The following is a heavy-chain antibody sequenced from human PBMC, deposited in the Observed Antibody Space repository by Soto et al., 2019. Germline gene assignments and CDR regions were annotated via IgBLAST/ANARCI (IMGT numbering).Heavy chain of an antibody. Sequence: PSETLSLTCTVYGDSLCGYYWNWIRQPPGKGLDWIGEINHSEFTNYNPSHKSRVTISIDTSKNQFSLHLTSVTAADTAVYYCARVGIATPIDYWGQ. CDR2: INHSEFT. J-gene: IGHJ4*02. D-gene: IGHD6-13*01. CDR3: ARVGIATPIDY. CDR1: GDSLCGYY. V-gene: IGHV4-34*01.